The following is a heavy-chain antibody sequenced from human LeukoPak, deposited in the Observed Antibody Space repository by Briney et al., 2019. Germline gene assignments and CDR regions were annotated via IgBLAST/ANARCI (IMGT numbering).Heavy chain of an antibody. CDR3: ARGATFQGTYYMDV. CDR2: NDYSGST. J-gene: IGHJ6*03. D-gene: IGHD1-1*01. V-gene: IGHV4-59*11. CDR1: GGPISTHY. Sequence: SETLSLTCIDSGGPISTHYWSWSRQPPGKGLEWIGYNDYSGSTNYNPSLKSRVTISVDTSKNQFSLKLNSVTAADTAVYYCARGATFQGTYYMDVWGKGTTVTVSS.